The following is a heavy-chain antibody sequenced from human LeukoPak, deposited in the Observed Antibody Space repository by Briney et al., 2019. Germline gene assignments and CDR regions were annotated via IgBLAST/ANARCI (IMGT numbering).Heavy chain of an antibody. Sequence: PGGSLRLSCAASGFTFSSYSMNWVRQAPGKGLEWVSSISSSSSYIYYADSVKGRFTISRDNAKNSLYLQMNSLRAEDTAVYYCARDALINRDYGDFTTTDAFDIWGQGTMVTVSS. CDR3: ARDALINRDYGDFTTTDAFDI. CDR1: GFTFSSYS. CDR2: ISSSSSYI. J-gene: IGHJ3*02. V-gene: IGHV3-21*04. D-gene: IGHD4-17*01.